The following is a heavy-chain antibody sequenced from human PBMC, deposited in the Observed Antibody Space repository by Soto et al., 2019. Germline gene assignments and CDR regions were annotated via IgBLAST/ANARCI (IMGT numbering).Heavy chain of an antibody. CDR3: ARHGYNYGGGYFDY. D-gene: IGHD5-18*01. CDR2: IYSGVST. Sequence: EVQLVESGGGLVQPGGSLRLSCAASGVTVSSNYMSWVRQAPGKGLEWVSVIYSGVSTSYADSVKGRFTISRENSKNTLYLQMNSLRAEDTAVYYCARHGYNYGGGYFDYWCQGTLVTVSS. V-gene: IGHV3-66*04. J-gene: IGHJ4*02. CDR1: GVTVSSNY.